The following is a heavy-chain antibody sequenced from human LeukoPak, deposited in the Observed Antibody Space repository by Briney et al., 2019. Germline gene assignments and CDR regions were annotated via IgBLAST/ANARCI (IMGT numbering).Heavy chain of an antibody. Sequence: PGGSLRLSCAASGFTFSSYAMSWVRQAPGKGLEWVSAIRGSGGGTNYGDSVKGRFTISRDNAKNSLYLQMNSLRAEDTALYYCARDPSYDSSGYNVDYWGQGTLVTVSS. V-gene: IGHV3-23*01. D-gene: IGHD3-22*01. J-gene: IGHJ4*02. CDR2: IRGSGGGT. CDR1: GFTFSSYA. CDR3: ARDPSYDSSGYNVDY.